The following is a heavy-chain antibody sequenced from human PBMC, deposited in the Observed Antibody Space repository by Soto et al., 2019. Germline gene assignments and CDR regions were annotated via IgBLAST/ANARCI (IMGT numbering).Heavy chain of an antibody. CDR1: GYSFTNND. CDR2: MNPGSGDT. CDR3: ARMATFGSLNWFDP. V-gene: IGHV1-8*01. D-gene: IGHD3-16*01. Sequence: ASVKVSCKASGYSFTNNDVSWVRQATGQGLEWMGWMNPGSGDTGYAQKFQGRVTMTRDISTATAYMELSSLRSDDTATYYCARMATFGSLNWFDPWGQGTLVTVSS. J-gene: IGHJ5*02.